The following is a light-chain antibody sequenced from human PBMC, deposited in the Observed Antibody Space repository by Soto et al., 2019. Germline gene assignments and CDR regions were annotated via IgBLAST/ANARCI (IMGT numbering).Light chain of an antibody. CDR1: QSLTGR. CDR3: QQYKVYPYT. CDR2: DVS. V-gene: IGKV1-5*01. J-gene: IGKJ2*01. Sequence: DIQMTQSPSTLSASIGDRVTLTCRASQSLTGRLAWYQQKPGRPPKLLIDDVSILKSGVPARFSGSESGTDFTLTISGMRADDFATDYCQQYKVYPYTFEQGT.